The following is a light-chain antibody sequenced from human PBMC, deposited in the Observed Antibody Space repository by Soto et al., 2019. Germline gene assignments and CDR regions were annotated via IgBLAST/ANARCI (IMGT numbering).Light chain of an antibody. Sequence: QSALTQPRSVSGSPGQSVTISCTGTSSDVGTYDYVSWYQQHPGKAPKLFISDVSKRPSGVPDRFSGSKSGNTASLTISGLQADDEAVYYCCSYAGSYTPVVFGGGTKLTVL. CDR3: CSYAGSYTPVV. CDR1: SSDVGTYDY. CDR2: DVS. V-gene: IGLV2-11*01. J-gene: IGLJ2*01.